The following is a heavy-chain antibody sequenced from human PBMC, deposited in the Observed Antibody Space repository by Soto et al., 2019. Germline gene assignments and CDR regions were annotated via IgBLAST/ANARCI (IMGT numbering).Heavy chain of an antibody. CDR3: ARGVYDFWSGHPKGLDY. V-gene: IGHV3-73*02. J-gene: IGHJ4*02. Sequence: EVQLVESGGGLVQPGGSLKLSCAASGYTFSGSIMHWVRQASGKGLEWVGRIRSKANNYATAYAVSVKGRFTISRDDSRNTAYLQMNSLKTEDTAVYYCARGVYDFWSGHPKGLDYWGQGTVVTVSP. D-gene: IGHD3-3*01. CDR2: IRSKANNYAT. CDR1: GYTFSGSI.